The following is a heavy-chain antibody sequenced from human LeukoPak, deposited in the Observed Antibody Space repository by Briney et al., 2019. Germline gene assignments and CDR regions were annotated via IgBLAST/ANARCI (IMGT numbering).Heavy chain of an antibody. CDR2: MNPNSGNT. CDR1: GYTFTSYD. J-gene: IGHJ6*02. D-gene: IGHD3-3*01. CDR3: ARAPPTNYDFWSGYFLLANNYYGMDV. V-gene: IGHV1-8*01. Sequence: ASVKVSCKASGYTFTSYDINWVRQATGQGLEWMGWMNPNSGNTGYAQKFQGRVTMTRNTSISTAYMELSSLRSGDTAVYYCARAPPTNYDFWSGYFLLANNYYGMDVWGQGTTVTVSS.